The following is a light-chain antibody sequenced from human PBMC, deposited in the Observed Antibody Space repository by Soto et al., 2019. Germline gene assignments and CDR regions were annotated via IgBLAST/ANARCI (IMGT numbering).Light chain of an antibody. V-gene: IGKV1-5*03. CDR2: EAS. Sequence: DIQISQSPSTLSASVGDRVTISCRASESIGMWLAWYQQKPGKAPKLLIYEASSLEGGVPSRFSGRESGTEFALTISRLQPDDFATYYCQQYSSYSWTFGQGTKVDIK. CDR3: QQYSSYSWT. J-gene: IGKJ1*01. CDR1: ESIGMW.